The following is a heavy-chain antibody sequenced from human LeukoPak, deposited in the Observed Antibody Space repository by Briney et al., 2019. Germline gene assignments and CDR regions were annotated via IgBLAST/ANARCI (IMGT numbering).Heavy chain of an antibody. CDR2: INPTGSAT. D-gene: IGHD3-10*01. Sequence: ASVEVSCKASGYTFIKHWMHWVRQAPGQGLEWVGLINPTGSATLYAQKFQGRVTLTRDMSTNTDYMELRSLKSEDTAVYYCARDNSVGDIAWWFDPWGQGTLVTVSS. J-gene: IGHJ5*02. V-gene: IGHV1-46*01. CDR3: ARDNSVGDIAWWFDP. CDR1: GYTFIKHW.